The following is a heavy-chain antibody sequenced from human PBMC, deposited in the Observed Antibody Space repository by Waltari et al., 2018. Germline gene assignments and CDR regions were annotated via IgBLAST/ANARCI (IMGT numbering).Heavy chain of an antibody. J-gene: IGHJ4*02. D-gene: IGHD3-16*01. Sequence: EVQLVESGGGLVQRGGSLRLHCAASGFTFISYAMSWVRQAPVTGMEWVAAISGSGGSTYYADSVKGRFTISRDNSKNTLYLQMNSLRAEDTAVYYCAKDRQYYDYIWGSYVGYYFDYWGQGTLVTVSS. CDR3: AKDRQYYDYIWGSYVGYYFDY. V-gene: IGHV3-23*04. CDR1: GFTFISYA. CDR2: ISGSGGST.